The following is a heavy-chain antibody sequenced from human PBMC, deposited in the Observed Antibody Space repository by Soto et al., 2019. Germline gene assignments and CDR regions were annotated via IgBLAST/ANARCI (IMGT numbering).Heavy chain of an antibody. J-gene: IGHJ6*02. CDR1: GYTLTELS. CDR2: FDPEDGET. Sequence: ASVKVSCKVSGYTLTELSMHWVRQAPGKGLEWMGGFDPEDGETIYAQKFQGRVTMTEDTSTDTAYMELSSLRSEDTAVYYCAGSSWTDRYYYYYGMDVWGQGTTVTVSS. D-gene: IGHD6-13*01. V-gene: IGHV1-24*01. CDR3: AGSSWTDRYYYYYGMDV.